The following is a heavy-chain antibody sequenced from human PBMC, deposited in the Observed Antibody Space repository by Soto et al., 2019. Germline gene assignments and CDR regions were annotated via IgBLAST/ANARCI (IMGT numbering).Heavy chain of an antibody. CDR2: ISHSGST. Sequence: SETLSLTCAVYGGSFSGYYWSWIRQPPGKGLEWIGEISHSGSTNYNPSLKSRVTIAVDTSKNQFSLKLSSVTAANTSVYYFARGLKKCISMVRRYQGGFDPWGQGTLVTVSS. CDR1: GGSFSGYY. J-gene: IGHJ5*02. V-gene: IGHV4-34*01. CDR3: ARGLKKCISMVRRYQGGFDP. D-gene: IGHD3-10*01.